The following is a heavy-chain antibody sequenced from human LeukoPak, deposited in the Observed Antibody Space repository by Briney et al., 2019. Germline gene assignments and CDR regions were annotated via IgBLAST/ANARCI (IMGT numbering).Heavy chain of an antibody. CDR3: ARDGGYCTSTRCYSSLDY. D-gene: IGHD2-2*02. Sequence: SGTLSLTCAVSGYSISSGYWWSWVRQPPGKGLEWIGYIYHTGSTYYNPSLESRVTISLDKSKNQFSLKLSSVTAADTAVYYCARDGGYCTSTRCYSSLDYWGQGTLVTVSS. J-gene: IGHJ4*02. CDR1: GYSISSGYW. V-gene: IGHV4-4*02. CDR2: IYHTGST.